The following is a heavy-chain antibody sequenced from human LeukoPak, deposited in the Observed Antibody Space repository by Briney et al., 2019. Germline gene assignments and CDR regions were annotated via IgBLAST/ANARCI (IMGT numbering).Heavy chain of an antibody. V-gene: IGHV4-30-2*01. Sequence: SETLSLTCTVSGYAISSGGFSWNWIRQPPGKGLEWIGCIYDRGPASYNPSLKSRFTISVDRPKNQFFLNVTSLTAADTAVYYCAGQWLLQGKVDYWGQGTLVTVSS. CDR2: IYDRGPA. J-gene: IGHJ4*02. D-gene: IGHD6-19*01. CDR3: AGQWLLQGKVDY. CDR1: GYAISSGGFS.